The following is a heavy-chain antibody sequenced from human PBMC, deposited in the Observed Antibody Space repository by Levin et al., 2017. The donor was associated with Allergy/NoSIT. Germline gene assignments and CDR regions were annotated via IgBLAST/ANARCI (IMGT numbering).Heavy chain of an antibody. V-gene: IGHV1-18*01. Sequence: PGGSLRLSCKASGYTFTSFGISWVRQAPGQGLEWMGWINPYNGNTNYAQKFQGRVTMTTDTSTNTTYTELKSLISDDTAVYYCARGPLWLGAPNQNDYWGQGTLVTVSS. D-gene: IGHD3-10*01. J-gene: IGHJ4*02. CDR1: GYTFTSFG. CDR3: ARGPLWLGAPNQNDY. CDR2: INPYNGNT.